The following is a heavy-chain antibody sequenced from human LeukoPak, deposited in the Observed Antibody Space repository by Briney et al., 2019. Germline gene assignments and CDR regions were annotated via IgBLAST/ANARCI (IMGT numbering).Heavy chain of an antibody. V-gene: IGHV4-38-2*02. CDR2: IYHSGST. J-gene: IGHJ3*02. CDR1: GYSLSSGYY. CDR3: ARDPPNLLGIFVDTAMVGAFDI. Sequence: SEALSLTCIVSGYSLSSGYYWGWIRQPPGKGLEWIGSIYHSGSTYYNPSLKSRVTISVDTSKNQFSLKLSSVTAADTAVYYCARDPPNLLGIFVDTAMVGAFDIWGQGTMATVSS. D-gene: IGHD5-18*01.